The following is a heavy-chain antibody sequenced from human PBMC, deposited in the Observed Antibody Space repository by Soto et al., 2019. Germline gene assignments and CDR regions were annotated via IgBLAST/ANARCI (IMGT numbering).Heavy chain of an antibody. CDR3: ARNFRLTAMVTDYYYGMDV. J-gene: IGHJ6*02. D-gene: IGHD5-18*01. CDR2: INSDGSST. V-gene: IGHV3-74*01. CDR1: GFTFSSYW. Sequence: GGSLRLSCAGSGFTFSSYWMHWVRQAPGKGLVWVSRINSDGSSTSYADSVKGRFTISRDNAKNTLYLQMNSLRAEDTAVYYCARNFRLTAMVTDYYYGMDVWGQGTTITVS.